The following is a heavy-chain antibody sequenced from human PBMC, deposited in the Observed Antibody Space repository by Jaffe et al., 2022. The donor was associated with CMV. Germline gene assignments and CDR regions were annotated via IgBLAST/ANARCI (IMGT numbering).Heavy chain of an antibody. V-gene: IGHV3-33*08. CDR1: GFTFSSYG. J-gene: IGHJ4*02. CDR2: IWYDGSNK. D-gene: IGHD6-13*01. CDR3: AREPTDLSSSWYTGYYFDY. Sequence: QVQLVESGGGVVQPGRSLRLSCAASGFTFSSYGMHWVRQAPGKGLEWVAVIWYDGSNKYYADSVKGRFTISRDNSKNTLYLQMNSLRAEDTAVYYCAREPTDLSSSWYTGYYFDYWGQGTLVTVSS.